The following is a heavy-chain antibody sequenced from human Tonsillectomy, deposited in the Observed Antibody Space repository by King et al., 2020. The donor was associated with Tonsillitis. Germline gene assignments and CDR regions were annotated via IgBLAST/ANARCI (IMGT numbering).Heavy chain of an antibody. D-gene: IGHD6-6*01. CDR2: IYSGGST. J-gene: IGHJ1*01. V-gene: IGHV3-66*01. Sequence: VQLVESGGGLVQPGGSLRLSCAASGFTVSSNYMSWVRQAPGKGLEWVSVIYSGGSTYYADSVKGRFTISRDNSKNTLYLQMNSLRAEDTAVYYCARAYSSSSLYFQHWGQGTLVTVSS. CDR1: GFTVSSNY. CDR3: ARAYSSSSLYFQH.